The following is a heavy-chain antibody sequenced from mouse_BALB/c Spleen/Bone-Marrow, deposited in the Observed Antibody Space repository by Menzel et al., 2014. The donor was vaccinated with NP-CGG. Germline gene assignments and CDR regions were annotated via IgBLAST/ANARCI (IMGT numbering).Heavy chain of an antibody. Sequence: EVMLVESGGGLVKPGGSLKLSCAASGFTFSSYAMSWVRQTPEKRLEWVATISSGGSYTYYPDSVKGRFTISRDNAKNTLYLQMSSLRSEDTAMYYCARQRDGSYAMDYWGQGASVTVCS. CDR1: GFTFSSYA. CDR3: ARQRDGSYAMDY. D-gene: IGHD2-3*01. V-gene: IGHV5-9-3*01. J-gene: IGHJ4*01. CDR2: ISSGGSYT.